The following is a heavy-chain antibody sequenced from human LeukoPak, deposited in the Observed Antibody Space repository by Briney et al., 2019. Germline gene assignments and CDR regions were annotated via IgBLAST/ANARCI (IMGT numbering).Heavy chain of an antibody. V-gene: IGHV3-21*01. CDR3: ARVSLGNNYGSGSYDY. J-gene: IGHJ4*02. Sequence: GGSLRLSCAASGFTFSSYNMNWVRQAPGKGLEWVSSINSGSTYINYADSVKGRFTISRNNAENSLYLQMSSLRAEDTAVYYCARVSLGNNYGSGSYDYWGQGTLVTVSS. D-gene: IGHD3-10*01. CDR1: GFTFSSYN. CDR2: INSGSTYI.